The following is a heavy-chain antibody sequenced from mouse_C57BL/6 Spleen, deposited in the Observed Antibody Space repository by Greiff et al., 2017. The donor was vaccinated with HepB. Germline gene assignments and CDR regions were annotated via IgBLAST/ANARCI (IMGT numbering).Heavy chain of an antibody. J-gene: IGHJ3*01. CDR2: INPNNGGT. Sequence: EVKLQESGPELVKPGASVKIPCKASGYTFTDYNMDWVKQSHGKSLEWIGDINPNNGGTIYNQKFKGKATLTVDKSSSTAYMELRSLTSEDTAVYYCARKGSSFAYWGQGTLVTVSA. V-gene: IGHV1-18*01. CDR1: GYTFTDYN. CDR3: ARKGSSFAY.